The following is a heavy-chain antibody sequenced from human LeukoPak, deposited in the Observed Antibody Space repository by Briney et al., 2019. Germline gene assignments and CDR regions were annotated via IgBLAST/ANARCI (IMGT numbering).Heavy chain of an antibody. CDR2: IWYDGGNK. J-gene: IGHJ3*02. CDR1: GFTFSSYG. D-gene: IGHD5-18*01. CDR3: AKDAHTAMALDI. Sequence: GGSLRLSCAASGFTFSSYGMHWVRQAPGKGLEWVAVIWYDGGNKYYADSVKGRFTISRDNSKNTLYLQMNSLRAEDTAVYYCAKDAHTAMALDIWGQGTMVTVSS. V-gene: IGHV3-33*06.